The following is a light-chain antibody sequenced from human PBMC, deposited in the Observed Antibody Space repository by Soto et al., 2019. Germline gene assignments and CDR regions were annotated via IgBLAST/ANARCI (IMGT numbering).Light chain of an antibody. Sequence: ESVLMQSPGTLSLSPGEKATLSCRASQSVSSSYLAWYQQKPGQAPRLLIYGASSRATGIPDRFSGSGSGKDFTLTVSRLEPEDFAVYYCQQFGSSSWTFGQGTRWIS. J-gene: IGKJ1*01. CDR2: GAS. V-gene: IGKV3-20*01. CDR1: QSVSSSY. CDR3: QQFGSSSWT.